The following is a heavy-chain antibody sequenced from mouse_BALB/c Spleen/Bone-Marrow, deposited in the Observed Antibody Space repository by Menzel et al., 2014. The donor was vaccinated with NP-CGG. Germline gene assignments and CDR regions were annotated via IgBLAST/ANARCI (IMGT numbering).Heavy chain of an antibody. CDR2: IDPAIFT. V-gene: IGHV14-3*02. J-gene: IGHJ1*01. CDR3: ASYRYGWYFDV. CDR1: GFNIKDTY. Sequence: VQLQQSGAELVKPGASVKLSCTASGFNIKDTYLHWVKQRPEQGLDWIGRIDPAIFTKYDPKFQGKATIAADTSSNTAYLHLSSLTSEDTAVYYCASYRYGWYFDVWGAGTTVTVSS. D-gene: IGHD2-14*01.